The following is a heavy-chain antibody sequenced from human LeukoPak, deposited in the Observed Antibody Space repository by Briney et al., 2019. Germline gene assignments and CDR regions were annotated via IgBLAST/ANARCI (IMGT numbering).Heavy chain of an antibody. CDR1: GFTFSSYA. D-gene: IGHD5-12*01. CDR3: ARDLVATSFDY. CDR2: ISYDGRNK. Sequence: GRSLRLSCAASGFTFSSYAMHWDRQAPGKGLEWVAVISYDGRNKYYADSVKGRFTISRDNSKNTLYLQMNSLRAEDTAVYYCARDLVATSFDYWGQGTLVTVSS. J-gene: IGHJ4*02. V-gene: IGHV3-30*01.